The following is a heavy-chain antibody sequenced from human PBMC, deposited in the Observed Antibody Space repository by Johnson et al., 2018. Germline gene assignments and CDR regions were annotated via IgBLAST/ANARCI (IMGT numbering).Heavy chain of an antibody. J-gene: IGHJ6*03. V-gene: IGHV3-15*07. CDR3: TTGRGSNSWTGSYYYYMDV. CDR2: IKSKAEGGTT. Sequence: EVQLLETGGGLVKPGGSLRLSCAASGFTFINAWLNWVRQAPGKGLEWVGRIKSKAEGGTTDYAAPVKGRFTISRDDSKNTLYLQMNRLKTGDTAVYYCTTGRGSNSWTGSYYYYMDVWGKGTTVTVSS. CDR1: GFTFINAW. D-gene: IGHD6-13*01.